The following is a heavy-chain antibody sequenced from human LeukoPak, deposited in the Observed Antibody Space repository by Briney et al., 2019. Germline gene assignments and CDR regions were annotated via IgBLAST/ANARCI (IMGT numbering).Heavy chain of an antibody. CDR1: GYTFTSYA. V-gene: IGHV1-3*01. CDR3: AGHLGIAVAGPYYYYGMDV. J-gene: IGHJ6*02. D-gene: IGHD6-19*01. Sequence: ASVKVSCKASGYTFTSYAMHWVRQAPGQRLEWMGWINAGNGNTKYSQKFQGRVTITRDTSASTAYMELSSLRSEDTAVYYCAGHLGIAVAGPYYYYGMDVWGQGTTVTVSS. CDR2: INAGNGNT.